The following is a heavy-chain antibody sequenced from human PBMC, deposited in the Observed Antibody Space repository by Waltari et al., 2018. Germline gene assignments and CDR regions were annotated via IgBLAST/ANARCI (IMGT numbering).Heavy chain of an antibody. CDR1: GGILGSDY. D-gene: IGHD2-21*01. J-gene: IGHJ3*01. CDR3: ARDFAIGIEAFDV. V-gene: IGHV4-59*01. Sequence: QVQLQESGPGLVKPGETLSLTCSISGGILGSDYWSWIRQTPGKGLEWIGYIYFVGSTSYNPSLESRVSISIDTSKDQFSLRLTSVTAADTAMYYCARDFAIGIEAFDVWGRGTMVTVSS. CDR2: IYFVGST.